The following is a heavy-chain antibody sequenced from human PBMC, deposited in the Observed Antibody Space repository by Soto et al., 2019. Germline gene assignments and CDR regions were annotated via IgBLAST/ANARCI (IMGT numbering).Heavy chain of an antibody. V-gene: IGHV4-59*01. J-gene: IGHJ5*02. CDR2: IYYSGST. D-gene: IGHD3-3*01. CDR1: GGSISSYY. Sequence: SETLSLTCTVSGGSISSYYWSWIRQPPGKGLEWIGYIYYSGSTNYNPSLKSRVTISVDTSKNQFSLKLSSVTAADTAVYYCAREMYAITIFGVVTIQYNWFEPWGQGTLVTVSS. CDR3: AREMYAITIFGVVTIQYNWFEP.